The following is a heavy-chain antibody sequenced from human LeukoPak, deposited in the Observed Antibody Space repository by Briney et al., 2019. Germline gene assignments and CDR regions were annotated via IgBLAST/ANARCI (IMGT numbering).Heavy chain of an antibody. CDR2: INHSGST. J-gene: IGHJ4*02. D-gene: IGHD3-16*01. Sequence: SEALSLTCAVYGGSFSGYYWSWIRQPPGKGLEWIGEINHSGSTNYNPSLKSRVTISVDTSKNQVSLKLSSVTAADTAVYYCARHRFGHPFDSWGQGTLVIVSS. CDR1: GGSFSGYY. V-gene: IGHV4-34*01. CDR3: ARHRFGHPFDS.